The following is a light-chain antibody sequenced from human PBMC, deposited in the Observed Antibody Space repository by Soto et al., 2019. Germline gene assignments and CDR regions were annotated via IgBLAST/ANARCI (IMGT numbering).Light chain of an antibody. J-gene: IGKJ2*01. CDR3: QQLKTYPYT. CDR1: QDINKF. CDR2: SAS. Sequence: IQLTQSPSSLSASVGAIVTLTCRASQDINKFLAWFQQTPGKAPKLLVYSASTLHSGVPSRFSGSGSGTDFALTISSLQPEDFATYYCQQLKTYPYTFGQGTRLDIK. V-gene: IGKV1-9*01.